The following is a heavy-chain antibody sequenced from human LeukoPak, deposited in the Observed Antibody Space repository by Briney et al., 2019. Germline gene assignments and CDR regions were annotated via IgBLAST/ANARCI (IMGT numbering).Heavy chain of an antibody. V-gene: IGHV1-2*02. CDR2: INPNSGGT. CDR3: ARVNYYDSSGFFDY. J-gene: IGHJ4*02. D-gene: IGHD3-22*01. CDR1: GYTFTGYY. Sequence: ASVKVSCKASGYTFTGYYMHWVRQAPGQGLEWMGWINPNSGGTNYAQKFQGRVTMTRDTSTSTAYMELSRLRSDDTAVYYCARVNYYDSSGFFDYWGQGTLVTVSS.